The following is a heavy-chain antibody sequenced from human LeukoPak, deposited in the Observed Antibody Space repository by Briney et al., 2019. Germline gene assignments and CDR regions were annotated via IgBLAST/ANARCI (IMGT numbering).Heavy chain of an antibody. CDR2: IDPSDSYT. CDR3: ARTTYSSSWPYYYYYYGMDV. D-gene: IGHD6-13*01. V-gene: IGHV5-10-1*01. CDR1: GGTFSSYA. Sequence: KVSCKASGGTFSSYAISWVRQMPGKGLEWMGRIDPSDSYTNYSPSFQGHVTISADKSISTAYLQWSSLKASDTAMYYCARTTYSSSWPYYYYYYGMDVWGQGTTVTVSS. J-gene: IGHJ6*02.